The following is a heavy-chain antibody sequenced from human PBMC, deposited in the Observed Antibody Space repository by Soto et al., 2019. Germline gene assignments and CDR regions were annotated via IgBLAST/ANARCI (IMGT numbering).Heavy chain of an antibody. V-gene: IGHV4-59*01. Sequence: SDTLSLTCTVYGCSITNYYWSWIRQSPGKGLEWIGYIYSSGSTHYNPSLQNRVTISIDTSKNQVSLKVNSVTAADTAVYYCARDHPHSYGVYYFDYWGQGTPVTVS. J-gene: IGHJ4*02. CDR1: GCSITNYY. CDR2: IYSSGST. D-gene: IGHD5-18*01. CDR3: ARDHPHSYGVYYFDY.